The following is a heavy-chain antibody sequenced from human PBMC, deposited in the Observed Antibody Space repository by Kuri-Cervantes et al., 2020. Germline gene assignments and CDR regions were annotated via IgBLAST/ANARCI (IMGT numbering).Heavy chain of an antibody. Sequence: SETLSLTCVVSGYSINRGYYWGWIRQPPGKGLEWIGSIYHSGSTYYDPSLKSRVTISVDTSKNQFSLKLSSVTAADTAVYYCARGMATIFDYYYYYMDVWGKGTTVTVSS. J-gene: IGHJ6*03. D-gene: IGHD5-24*01. CDR1: GYSINRGYY. CDR2: IYHSGST. CDR3: ARGMATIFDYYYYYMDV. V-gene: IGHV4-38-2*01.